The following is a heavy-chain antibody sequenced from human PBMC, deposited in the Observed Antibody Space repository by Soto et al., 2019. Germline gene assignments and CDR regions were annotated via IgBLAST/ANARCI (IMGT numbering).Heavy chain of an antibody. CDR3: ATQYSIGWYYGGY. D-gene: IGHD6-19*01. Sequence: QVQLVEAGGGVVQPGRSLRLSCASSGFTFSTYGMHWVRQAPGKGLEWVAVIFYDGTHKFYADSVEGRFTISRDNSKNTLYLQMNSLRAEGTAVYYCATQYSIGWYYGGYWGQGTLVSVSS. CDR1: GFTFSTYG. CDR2: IFYDGTHK. J-gene: IGHJ4*02. V-gene: IGHV3-30*03.